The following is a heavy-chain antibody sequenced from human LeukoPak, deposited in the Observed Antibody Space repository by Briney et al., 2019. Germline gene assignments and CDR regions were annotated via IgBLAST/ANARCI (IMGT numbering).Heavy chain of an antibody. D-gene: IGHD6-6*01. CDR2: IYYSGST. CDR1: GGSISSSSYY. V-gene: IGHV4-39*01. CDR3: ASIAARPTFYYYYMDV. J-gene: IGHJ6*03. Sequence: PSETLSLTCTVSGGSISSSSYYWGWIRQPPWKGLEWIWRIYYSGSTYYNPSLKSRVTISVDTSKNQFSLKLSSVTAADTAVYYCASIAARPTFYYYYMDVWGKGTTVTVSS.